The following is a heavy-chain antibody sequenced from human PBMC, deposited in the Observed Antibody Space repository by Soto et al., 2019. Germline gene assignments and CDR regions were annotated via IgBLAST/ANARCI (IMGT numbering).Heavy chain of an antibody. CDR2: IYYSGST. V-gene: IGHV4-59*01. CDR1: GGSISSYY. J-gene: IGHJ6*03. D-gene: IGHD6-13*01. Sequence: PSETLSLTCTVSGGSISSYYWSWIQQPPGKGLEWIGYIYYSGSTNYNPSLKSRVTISVDTSKNQFSLKLSSVTAADTAVYYCARGYSSSRHYYYYMDVWGKGTTVTVSS. CDR3: ARGYSSSRHYYYYMDV.